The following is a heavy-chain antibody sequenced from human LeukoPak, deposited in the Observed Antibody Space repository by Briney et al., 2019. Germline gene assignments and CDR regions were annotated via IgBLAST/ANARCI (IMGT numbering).Heavy chain of an antibody. CDR1: GFTFSSYE. D-gene: IGHD6-13*01. Sequence: GGSLRLSCAASGFTFSSYEMNWVRQAPGKGLEWVSYISSSGSTIYYADSVKGRFTTSRDNAKNSLYLQMNSLRAKDTAVYYCAKEGSSSWYEESVFDYWGQGTLVTVSS. J-gene: IGHJ4*02. V-gene: IGHV3-48*03. CDR3: AKEGSSSWYEESVFDY. CDR2: ISSSGSTI.